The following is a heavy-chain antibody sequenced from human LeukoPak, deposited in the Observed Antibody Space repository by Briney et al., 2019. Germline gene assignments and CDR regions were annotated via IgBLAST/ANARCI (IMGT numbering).Heavy chain of an antibody. CDR3: AKLPDCSNSNCYALFEDY. D-gene: IGHD2-2*01. J-gene: IGHJ4*02. CDR1: GFIFSGYG. V-gene: IGHV3-30*02. CDR2: IRYDGSNK. Sequence: GGSLRLSCAASGFIFSGYGMHWVRQAPGKGLEWVAFIRYDGSNKFYADSVKGRFTISRDNSKSTLFLQMNSLRAEDTAVYYCAKLPDCSNSNCYALFEDYWGQGTLVTVSS.